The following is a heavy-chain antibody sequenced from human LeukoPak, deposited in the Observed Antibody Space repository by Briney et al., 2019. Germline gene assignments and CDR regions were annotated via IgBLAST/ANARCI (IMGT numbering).Heavy chain of an antibody. V-gene: IGHV4-39*01. J-gene: IGHJ5*02. CDR3: ARHGVLADYYYDSSGYPQFDP. CDR1: GGSISSSSYY. D-gene: IGHD3-22*01. Sequence: PSETLSLTCTVSGGSISSSSYYWGWIRQPPGKGLEWIGSIYYSGSTYYNPSLKSRVTISVDTSKNQFPLKLSSVTAADTAVYYCARHGVLADYYYDSSGYPQFDPWGQGTLVTVSS. CDR2: IYYSGST.